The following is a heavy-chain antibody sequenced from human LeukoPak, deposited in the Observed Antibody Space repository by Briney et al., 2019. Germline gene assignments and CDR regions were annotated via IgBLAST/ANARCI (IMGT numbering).Heavy chain of an antibody. J-gene: IGHJ4*02. CDR3: ARFDWRPWCIAVAGGKQYYFDY. V-gene: IGHV1-18*01. Sequence: ASVKVSCKASGYTFTSYGISWVRQAPGQGLEWMGWISAYNGNTNYAQKLQGRVTMTTDTSTSTAYMELRSLRSDDTAVYYCARFDWRPWCIAVAGGKQYYFDYWGQGTLVTVSS. D-gene: IGHD6-19*01. CDR2: ISAYNGNT. CDR1: GYTFTSYG.